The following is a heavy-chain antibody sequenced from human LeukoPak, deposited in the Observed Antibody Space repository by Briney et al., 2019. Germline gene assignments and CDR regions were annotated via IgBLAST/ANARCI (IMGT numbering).Heavy chain of an antibody. D-gene: IGHD1-7*01. CDR3: ARAGARHNWNYPLDY. V-gene: IGHV4-30-2*01. Sequence: SETLSLTCTVSGGSISSGGYYWSWIRQPPGKGLEWIGYIYHSGSTYYNPSLKSRVTISVDRSKNQFSLKLSSVTAADTAVYYCARAGARHNWNYPLDYWGQGTLVTVSS. J-gene: IGHJ4*02. CDR2: IYHSGST. CDR1: GGSISSGGYY.